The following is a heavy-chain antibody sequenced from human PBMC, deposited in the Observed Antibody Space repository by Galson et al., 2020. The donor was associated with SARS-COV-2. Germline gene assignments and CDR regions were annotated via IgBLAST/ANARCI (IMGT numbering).Heavy chain of an antibody. CDR2: INSDGSNT. CDR1: GFTLSTYW. V-gene: IGHV3-74*01. D-gene: IGHD1-1*01. J-gene: IGHJ3*02. CDR3: ARAAATTRNALDI. Sequence: GGSLRLSCAPSGFTLSTYWMHWVRQAPGKGLVWVSRINSDGSNTGFADSVKGRFTISRDNVKNTLYLEMNSLRGDDTAVYYCARAAATTRNALDIWGQGTMVTVSA.